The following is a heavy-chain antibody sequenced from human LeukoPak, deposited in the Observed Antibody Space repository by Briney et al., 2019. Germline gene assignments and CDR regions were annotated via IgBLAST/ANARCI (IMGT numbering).Heavy chain of an antibody. D-gene: IGHD6-13*01. Sequence: TSETLSLTCTVSGGSISSYYWSWIRQPPGKGLEWIGYIYYSGSTNYNPSLKSRVTISVDTSKNQFSLKLSSVTAADTAVYYCARPARPRSSRYAVGAFDIWGQGTMVTVSS. CDR1: GGSISSYY. CDR3: ARPARPRSSRYAVGAFDI. V-gene: IGHV4-59*12. CDR2: IYYSGST. J-gene: IGHJ3*02.